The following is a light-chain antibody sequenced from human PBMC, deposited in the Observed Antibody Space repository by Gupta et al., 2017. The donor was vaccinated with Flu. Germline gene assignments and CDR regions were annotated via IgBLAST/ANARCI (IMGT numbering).Light chain of an antibody. CDR1: DSLTSYY. CDR2: NNN. V-gene: IGLV6-57*02. Sequence: DSLTSYYVQWYQQRPGRAPTTVIYNNNQRPSGVPDRFSGSIDSSTNSVSLTISGPKTEDDADYYCRSNNTSLAAVFGGGTQLTVL. J-gene: IGLJ7*01. CDR3: RSNNTSLAAV.